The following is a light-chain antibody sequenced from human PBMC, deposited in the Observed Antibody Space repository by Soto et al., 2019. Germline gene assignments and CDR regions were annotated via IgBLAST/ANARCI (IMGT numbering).Light chain of an antibody. CDR1: QGIRND. V-gene: IGKV1-6*01. CDR3: QRTYNAPPA. CDR2: AAS. J-gene: IGKJ5*01. Sequence: AIQMTQSPSSLSASVGDTVTITCRTSQGIRNDLGWYQQKPGKAPKLLIYAASSLQSGVPSRFSGSGSGTDFTLTISSLQPEDVATYYGQRTYNAPPAFGQGTRLEIK.